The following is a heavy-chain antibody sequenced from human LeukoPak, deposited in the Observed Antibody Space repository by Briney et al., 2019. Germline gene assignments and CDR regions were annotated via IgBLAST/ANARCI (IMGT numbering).Heavy chain of an antibody. V-gene: IGHV1-2*02. CDR2: INPNSGGT. CDR3: ARDKDYGMDV. J-gene: IGHJ6*02. Sequence: ASVKVSCKASEYIFTGYYLYWVRQAPGQGLEWMGWINPNSGGTNYAQKFQGRVTMTRDTSISTAYMDLSRLRSDDTAVYYCARDKDYGMDVWGQGTTVTVSS. CDR1: EYIFTGYY.